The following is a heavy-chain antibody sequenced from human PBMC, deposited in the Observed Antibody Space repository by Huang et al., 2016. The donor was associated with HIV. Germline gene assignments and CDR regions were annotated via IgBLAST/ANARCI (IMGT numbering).Heavy chain of an antibody. CDR1: GGPFRSYS. V-gene: IGHV1-69*13. D-gene: IGHD4-4*01. CDR2: LMPVFDSP. Sequence: QVQLLQSGAEVKKPGSSVKVSCKASGGPFRSYSIAWVRQAPGQGREWMASLMPVFDSPNYAQKVQGRGRVTADESTSTVYMELRDLRPDDTAVYFCARGSLEYSVSSSLDYWGQGTHVTVSS. CDR3: ARGSLEYSVSSSLDY. J-gene: IGHJ4*02.